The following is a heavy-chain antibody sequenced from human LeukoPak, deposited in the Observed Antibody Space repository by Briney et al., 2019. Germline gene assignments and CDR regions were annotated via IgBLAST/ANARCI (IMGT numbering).Heavy chain of an antibody. CDR3: ARGAPWGSFYNYYVMDV. D-gene: IGHD3-16*01. J-gene: IGHJ6*04. CDR2: INHSGST. Sequence: SETLSLTCAVYVGSFSGYYWSWVRQPPGKGLEWIGEINHSGSTNYNSSLKSRVTISVDTSKNQFSLKLTSVTAADTAVYYCARGAPWGSFYNYYVMDVWDKGTTVTVSS. CDR1: VGSFSGYY. V-gene: IGHV4-34*01.